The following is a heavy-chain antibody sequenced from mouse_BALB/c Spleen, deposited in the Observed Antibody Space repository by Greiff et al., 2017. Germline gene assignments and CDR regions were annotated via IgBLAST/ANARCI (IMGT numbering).Heavy chain of an antibody. CDR2: LRAGGST. J-gene: IGHJ3*01. CDR1: GFSLTSSG. V-gene: IGHV2-9*02. Sequence: VKLVESGPGLVAPSQSLYITCTVSGFSLTSSGVHWVRQTPGQGLEWMGVLRAGGSTNYYSAHMSRLSISKDNSKSQFFLTMISLQTEDTARYDCSRDAYYGKFAYWGQGTLVTVSA. CDR3: SRDAYYGKFAY. D-gene: IGHD2-10*01.